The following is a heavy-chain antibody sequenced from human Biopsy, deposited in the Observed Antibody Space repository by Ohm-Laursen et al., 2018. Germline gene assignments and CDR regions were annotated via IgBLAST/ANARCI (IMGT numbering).Heavy chain of an antibody. CDR1: GYKFTSYG. J-gene: IGHJ1*01. CDR3: ATKLTGYFHH. V-gene: IGHV1-18*01. Sequence: ASVKVSCNASGYKFTSYGMSWVRQAPGQGFEWMGRISGYNGNTNYAQKFQDRVTVAADTSTSTATMELRSLRSDDTAVYYCATKLTGYFHHWGQGTLVIVSS. CDR2: ISGYNGNT. D-gene: IGHD3-9*01.